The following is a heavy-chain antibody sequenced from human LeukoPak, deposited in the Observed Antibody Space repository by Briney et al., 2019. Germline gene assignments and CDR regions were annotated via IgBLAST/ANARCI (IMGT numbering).Heavy chain of an antibody. CDR3: ARTPPGPEFHF. Sequence: PSETLSLTCTVSGGSIRTSNYCWGWIRQPPGKGLELIGNIYHGGSTYYTPSLRGRVAMSVDTSKNQFSLKLNSVTAADTAVYYCARTPPGPEFHFWGQGILVTVSS. J-gene: IGHJ4*02. CDR2: IYHGGST. D-gene: IGHD1-14*01. CDR1: GGSIRTSNYC. V-gene: IGHV4-39*07.